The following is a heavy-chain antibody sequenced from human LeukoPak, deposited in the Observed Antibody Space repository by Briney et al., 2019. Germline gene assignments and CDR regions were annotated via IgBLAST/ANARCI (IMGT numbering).Heavy chain of an antibody. CDR3: ANSPGSSWRYNWFDP. Sequence: GGSLRLSCAASGFTFSSYAMSWVRQAPGKGLEWVSAISGSDGSTYYADSVKGRFTISRDNSKNTLYLQMNSLSAEDTAVYYCANSPGSSWRYNWFDPWGQGTLVTVSS. CDR2: ISGSDGST. CDR1: GFTFSSYA. V-gene: IGHV3-23*01. J-gene: IGHJ5*02. D-gene: IGHD6-13*01.